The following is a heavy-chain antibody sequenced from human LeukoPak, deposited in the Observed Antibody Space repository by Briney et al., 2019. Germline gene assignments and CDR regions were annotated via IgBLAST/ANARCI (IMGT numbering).Heavy chain of an antibody. V-gene: IGHV1-18*01. CDR1: GYTFTSYG. CDR2: ISAYNGNT. Sequence: ASVKVSCKASGYTFTSYGISWVRQAPGQGLEWMGWISAYNGNTNYAQKLQGRVTMTTDTSTSTAYMELRSLRSDDTAVYYCATSIAVAGTRIRYFQHWGQGTLVTVSS. D-gene: IGHD6-19*01. CDR3: ATSIAVAGTRIRYFQH. J-gene: IGHJ1*01.